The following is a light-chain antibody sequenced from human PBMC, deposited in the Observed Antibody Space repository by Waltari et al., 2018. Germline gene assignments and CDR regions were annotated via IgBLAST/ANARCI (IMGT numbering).Light chain of an antibody. Sequence: SYVVTQSPSVSVAPGETARITCGGDTIGSKSVHWYQQRPGQAPLLVISYDSDRPSGIPERVSGSNSGNTATLTISWVEAEDEADYYCLVWHSTSDHHGVFGGGTKLTVL. CDR2: YDS. J-gene: IGLJ2*01. CDR3: LVWHSTSDHHGV. V-gene: IGLV3-21*04. CDR1: TIGSKS.